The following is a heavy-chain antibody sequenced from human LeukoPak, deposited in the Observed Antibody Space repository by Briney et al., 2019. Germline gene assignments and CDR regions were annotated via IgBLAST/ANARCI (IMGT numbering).Heavy chain of an antibody. J-gene: IGHJ4*02. CDR2: INHSGNT. V-gene: IGHV4-34*01. Sequence: SETLSLTCAVSGGSFIGSHWNWIRQPPGKGQEWIGEINHSGNTNYNPSLKSRVTISVDTSKNQFSLKLRPVTAADTAVYYCARDPTTVVTLPYYFDDWGQGTLVTVSS. D-gene: IGHD4-23*01. CDR1: GGSFIGSH. CDR3: ARDPTTVVTLPYYFDD.